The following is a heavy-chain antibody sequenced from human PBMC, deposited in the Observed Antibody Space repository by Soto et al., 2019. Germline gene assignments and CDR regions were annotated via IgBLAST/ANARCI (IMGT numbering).Heavy chain of an antibody. CDR1: GFTYSSYS. D-gene: IGHD2-2*01. CDR2: ISSSSSYI. V-gene: IGHV3-21*01. CDR3: ARDCSSTSCYFFDWFDP. J-gene: IGHJ5*02. Sequence: GGSLRLSCAASGFTYSSYSMNWFRQAPGKGLEWVSSISSSSSYIYYADSVKGRFTISRDNAKNSLYLQMNSLRAEDTAVYYCARDCSSTSCYFFDWFDPWGQGTLVTVSS.